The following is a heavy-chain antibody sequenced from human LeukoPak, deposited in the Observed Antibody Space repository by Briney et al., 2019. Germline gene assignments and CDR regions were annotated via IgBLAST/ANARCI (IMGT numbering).Heavy chain of an antibody. CDR2: ISGSGGST. V-gene: IGHV3-23*01. D-gene: IGHD3-22*01. CDR3: AKSYLSYDSIGRFHY. J-gene: IGHJ4*02. Sequence: GGSVRLSCAASGFTFSRYAMSWVRQAPGKGGEGVSAISGSGGSTYYADSVKGRFTISRDNSKNTLYLQMNSLRAEDTAVYYCAKSYLSYDSIGRFHYWGQGTLVTVSS. CDR1: GFTFSRYA.